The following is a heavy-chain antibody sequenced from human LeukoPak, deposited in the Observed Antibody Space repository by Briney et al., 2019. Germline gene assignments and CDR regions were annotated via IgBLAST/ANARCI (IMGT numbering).Heavy chain of an antibody. CDR3: AKDSWNYFLGGSRPRHFDY. V-gene: IGHV3-30*18. CDR1: GCTLSSYG. CDR2: ISYDGSNK. Sequence: GRSLRLSCAASGCTLSSYGMHWVRQAPGKGLEWVAVISYDGSNKYYTDSVKGRFTISRDNSKNTLYLQVNSLRAEDTAVYYCAKDSWNYFLGGSRPRHFDYWGQGTLVTVSS. J-gene: IGHJ4*02. D-gene: IGHD1-7*01.